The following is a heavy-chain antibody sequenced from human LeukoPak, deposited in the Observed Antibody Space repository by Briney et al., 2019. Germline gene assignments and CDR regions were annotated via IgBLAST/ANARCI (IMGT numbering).Heavy chain of an antibody. Sequence: GGSLRLSCAAPGFTFSSYAMSWVRQAPGKGLEWVSAISGSGGSTYYADSVKGRFTISRDNSKNTLYLQMNSLRAEDTAVYYCAKDPSVRGNYPHFDYWGQGTLVTVSS. CDR3: AKDPSVRGNYPHFDY. V-gene: IGHV3-23*01. D-gene: IGHD1-7*01. J-gene: IGHJ4*02. CDR1: GFTFSSYA. CDR2: ISGSGGST.